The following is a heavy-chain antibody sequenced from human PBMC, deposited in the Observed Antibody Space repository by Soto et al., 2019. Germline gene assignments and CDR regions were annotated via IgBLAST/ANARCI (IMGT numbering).Heavy chain of an antibody. D-gene: IGHD3-10*01. J-gene: IGHJ5*02. CDR1: GYTFTGYY. V-gene: IGHV1-2*04. CDR3: ARRDGYYGSGSYLSGVWFDP. CDR2: INPNSGGT. Sequence: ASVKVSCKASGYTFTGYYMHWVRQAPGQGLEWMGWINPNSGGTNYAQKFQGWVTMTRDTSISTAYMELSRLRSDDTAVYYCARRDGYYGSGSYLSGVWFDPWGQGTLVTVS.